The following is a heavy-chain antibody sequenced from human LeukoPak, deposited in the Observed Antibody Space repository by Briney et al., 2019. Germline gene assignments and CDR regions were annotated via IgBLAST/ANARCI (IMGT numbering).Heavy chain of an antibody. D-gene: IGHD4-17*01. Sequence: SVKVSCKASGGTFRKYAISWVRQAPGQGLEWMGGIIPTFGITNYAKKYQGRVTITADESTSAAYMELSSLISEDTAVYYCARDSSDDYGDYSNSFDPWGQGTLVIVSS. CDR2: IIPTFGIT. CDR3: ARDSSDDYGDYSNSFDP. J-gene: IGHJ5*02. V-gene: IGHV1-69*13. CDR1: GGTFRKYA.